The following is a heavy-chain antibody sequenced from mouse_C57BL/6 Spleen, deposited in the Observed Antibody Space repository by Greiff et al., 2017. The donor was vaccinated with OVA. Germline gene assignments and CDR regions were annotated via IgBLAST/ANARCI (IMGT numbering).Heavy chain of an antibody. D-gene: IGHD2-4*01. CDR3: AKSDYDGYYFDY. Sequence: VKLVESGAELARPGASVKLSCKASGYTFTSYGISWVKQRPGQGLEWIGEIYPRSGNTYYNEKFKGKATLTADKSSSTAYMELRSLASEDSAVYFCAKSDYDGYYFDYWGQGTTLTVSS. CDR1: GYTFTSYG. CDR2: IYPRSGNT. V-gene: IGHV1-81*01. J-gene: IGHJ2*01.